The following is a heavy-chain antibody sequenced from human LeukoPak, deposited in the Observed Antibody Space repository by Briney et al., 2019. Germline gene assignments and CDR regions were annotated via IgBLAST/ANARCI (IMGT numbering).Heavy chain of an antibody. CDR3: ARGQTFRFGYSYGY. CDR2: INHSGST. CDR1: GGSFSGYY. J-gene: IGHJ4*02. D-gene: IGHD5-18*01. Sequence: SETLSLTCAVYGGSFSGYYWSWIRQPPGKGLEWIGEINHSGSTNYNPSLKSRVTISVGTSKNQFSLKLSSVTAADTAVYYCARGQTFRFGYSYGYWGQGTLVTVSS. V-gene: IGHV4-34*01.